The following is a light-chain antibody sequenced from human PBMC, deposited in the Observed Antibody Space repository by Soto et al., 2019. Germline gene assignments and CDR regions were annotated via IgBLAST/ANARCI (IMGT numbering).Light chain of an antibody. V-gene: IGKV3-11*01. CDR3: QQRGT. Sequence: EVVLTQSPATLSLSPGERATLSCRASQSVDTSLAWYQQKLGQAPRLLIYDASNRATGISGRFSGSGSGTDFTLTISSLGPEDFAFYYCQQRGTFGQGTKVEIK. CDR2: DAS. J-gene: IGKJ2*01. CDR1: QSVDTS.